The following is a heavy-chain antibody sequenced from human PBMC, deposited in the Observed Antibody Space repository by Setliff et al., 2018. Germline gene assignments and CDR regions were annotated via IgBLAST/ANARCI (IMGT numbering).Heavy chain of an antibody. D-gene: IGHD6-19*01. CDR1: GGSISSSNYY. V-gene: IGHV4-39*07. Sequence: SETLSLTCTVSGGSISSSNYYWGWIRQPPGKGLEWIGNIYYGGSAYYNPSLKSRVTISVDTSKNQFSLKLSSVTAADTAVYYCARLLAGTGGFFYYGVDVWGQGTTVTVSS. CDR3: ARLLAGTGGFFYYGVDV. CDR2: IYYGGSA. J-gene: IGHJ6*02.